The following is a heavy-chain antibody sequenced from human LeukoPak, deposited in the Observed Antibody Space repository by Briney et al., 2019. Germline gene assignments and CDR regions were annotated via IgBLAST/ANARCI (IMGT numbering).Heavy chain of an antibody. V-gene: IGHV3-30*02. CDR2: IRYDGSNK. J-gene: IGHJ6*03. D-gene: IGHD3-22*01. CDR3: AKARLVDYYDSSGYLEGPYYYYYMDV. Sequence: GGSLRLSCAASGFTFSSYGMHWVRQAPGKGLEWVAFIRYDGSNKYYADSVKGRFTISRDNSKNTLYLQMNSLRAEDTAVYYCAKARLVDYYDSSGYLEGPYYYYYMDVWGKGTTVTISS. CDR1: GFTFSSYG.